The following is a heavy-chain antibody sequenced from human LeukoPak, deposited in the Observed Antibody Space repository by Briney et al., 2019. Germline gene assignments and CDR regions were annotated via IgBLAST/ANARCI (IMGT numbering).Heavy chain of an antibody. Sequence: SETLSLTCTVSGGSISSSSYYWGWIRQPPGKGLEWIGSIYYSGSTYYNPSLKSRVTISVDTSKNQFSLKLSSVTAADTAVYYCAGEGHYYDSTGYYYGGEDYWGQGTLVTVSS. V-gene: IGHV4-39*07. CDR2: IYYSGST. D-gene: IGHD3-22*01. CDR3: AGEGHYYDSTGYYYGGEDY. J-gene: IGHJ4*02. CDR1: GGSISSSSYY.